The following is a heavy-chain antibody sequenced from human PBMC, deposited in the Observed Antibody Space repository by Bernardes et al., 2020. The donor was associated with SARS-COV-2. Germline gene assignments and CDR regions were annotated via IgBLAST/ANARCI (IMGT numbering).Heavy chain of an antibody. CDR2: LKKNGSDK. CDR1: TIPFKRHR. CDR3: ARDQDGYYGLDA. J-gene: IGHJ6*02. V-gene: IGHV3-7*01. Sequence: GGSPRPSCVASTIPFKRHRLSWVRQAPRKGLEWLANLKKNGSDKYYVDSVRGRFTISRDNAMNSLYLQLNSLRVEDTAVYYCARDQDGYYGLDAWGQGTTVSVSS.